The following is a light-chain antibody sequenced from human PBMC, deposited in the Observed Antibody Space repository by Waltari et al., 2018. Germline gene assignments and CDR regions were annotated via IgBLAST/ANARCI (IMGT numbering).Light chain of an antibody. CDR2: RAS. Sequence: EIVMTQSPATLSVSPGERATPSCRASQSVSSNLAWYQQKPGQAPRLRIYRASTRATDIPARFSGSGSGTEFTLTISSLQSEDFAVYYCQQYNNWPLTFGGGTKVEIK. CDR3: QQYNNWPLT. CDR1: QSVSSN. J-gene: IGKJ4*01. V-gene: IGKV3-15*01.